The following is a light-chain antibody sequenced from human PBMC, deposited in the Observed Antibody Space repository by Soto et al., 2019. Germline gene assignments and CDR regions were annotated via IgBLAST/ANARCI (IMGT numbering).Light chain of an antibody. CDR2: GAS. V-gene: IGKV3-20*01. Sequence: ELVLTQSPGPLSLSPGERATLSCRASQSVSSSYLAWYQQKPGQAPRLLIYGASSRATGIPDRFSGSGSGTDFTLTISRLEPEDFAVYYCQQYGSSPTCGGGTKVEIK. J-gene: IGKJ4*01. CDR1: QSVSSSY. CDR3: QQYGSSPT.